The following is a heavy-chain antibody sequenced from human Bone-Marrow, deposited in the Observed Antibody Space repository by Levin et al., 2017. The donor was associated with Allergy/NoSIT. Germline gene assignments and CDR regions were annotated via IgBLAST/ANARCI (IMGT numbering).Heavy chain of an antibody. D-gene: IGHD6-19*01. CDR2: ISGDGNDK. J-gene: IGHJ4*02. V-gene: IGHV3-30*18. Sequence: GESLKISCAASEFTFNSHGMHWVRQAPDRGLEWVATISGDGNDKYYEGSVKGRFTISRDNSENTLYLQMNSLREDDTAVYYCAKGSPTAHQWLSFWGQGSLVTVSS. CDR1: EFTFNSHG. CDR3: AKGSPTAHQWLSF.